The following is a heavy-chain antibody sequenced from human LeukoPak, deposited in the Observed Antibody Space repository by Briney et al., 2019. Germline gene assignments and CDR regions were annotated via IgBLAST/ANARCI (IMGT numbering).Heavy chain of an antibody. Sequence: PSETLSLTCTVSGGSISSYYWSWIRQPPGKGLEWIGYIYYSGSTNYNPSLKSQVTISVDTSKNQFSLKLSSVTAADTAVYYCARDRRRITIFGVVQRVNWFDPWGQGTLVTVSS. CDR2: IYYSGST. V-gene: IGHV4-59*01. D-gene: IGHD3-3*01. CDR1: GGSISSYY. J-gene: IGHJ5*02. CDR3: ARDRRRITIFGVVQRVNWFDP.